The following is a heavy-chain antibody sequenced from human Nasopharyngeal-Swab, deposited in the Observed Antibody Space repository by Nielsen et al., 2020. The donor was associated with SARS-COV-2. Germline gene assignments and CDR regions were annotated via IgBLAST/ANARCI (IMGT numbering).Heavy chain of an antibody. Sequence: SVKVSCKASGGTFSSYAISWVRQAPGQGLEWMGGIIPILGTANYAQKFQGRVTITADESTSTAYMELSSLRSEDTAVYYCATKGTSGGYYYYYMDVWGKGTTVTVSS. CDR1: GGTFSSYA. V-gene: IGHV1-69*13. D-gene: IGHD1-1*01. CDR2: IIPILGTA. J-gene: IGHJ6*03. CDR3: ATKGTSGGYYYYYMDV.